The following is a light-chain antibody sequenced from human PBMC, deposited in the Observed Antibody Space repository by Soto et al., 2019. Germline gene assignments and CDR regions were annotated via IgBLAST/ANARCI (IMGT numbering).Light chain of an antibody. Sequence: QSALTQPASVSGSPGQSITISCTGTSSDVGGYNYVSWYQQHPGKAPKLMIYDVSNRPSGVSNRFSGSKSGNTASLTRSGLQAEDDADYYCSSYTSSSTLVVFGGGTKLTVL. CDR3: SSYTSSSTLVV. CDR2: DVS. V-gene: IGLV2-14*01. J-gene: IGLJ2*01. CDR1: SSDVGGYNY.